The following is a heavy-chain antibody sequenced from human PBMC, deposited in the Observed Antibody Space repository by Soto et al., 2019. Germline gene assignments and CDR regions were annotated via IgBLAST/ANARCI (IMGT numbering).Heavy chain of an antibody. V-gene: IGHV3-74*01. CDR1: GFTFSSYW. J-gene: IGHJ4*02. D-gene: IGHD2-15*01. CDR3: TRDSGGRDAY. CDR2: INTGGSIT. Sequence: GGSLRLSCAASGFTFSSYWMHWVRQVPGKGLVWVSRINTGGSITSHADSVKGRFTISRDNAKNTLYLQMNSLRADDTAVYYCTRDSGGRDAYWGQGALVTVSS.